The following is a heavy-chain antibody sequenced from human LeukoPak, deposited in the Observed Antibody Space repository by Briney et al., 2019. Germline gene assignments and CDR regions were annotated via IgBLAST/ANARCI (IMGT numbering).Heavy chain of an antibody. CDR1: GYTFTGYY. Sequence: GASVKVSCKASGYTFTGYYMHWVRQAPGQGLEWTGWINPNSGGTNYAQKFQGRVTMTRDTSISTAYMELSRLRSDDTAVYYCARDSAPYSSSWKNWFDPWGQGTLVTVSS. CDR2: INPNSGGT. V-gene: IGHV1-2*02. J-gene: IGHJ5*02. D-gene: IGHD6-13*01. CDR3: ARDSAPYSSSWKNWFDP.